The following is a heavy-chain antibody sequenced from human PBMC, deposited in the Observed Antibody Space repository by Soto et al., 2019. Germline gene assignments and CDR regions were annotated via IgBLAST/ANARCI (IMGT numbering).Heavy chain of an antibody. D-gene: IGHD2-15*01. Sequence: SETLSLTCTVSGGSISSGGYYWSWIRQHPGKGLEWIGYIYYSGSTYYNPSLKSRVTISVDTSKNQFSLKLSSVTTADTAVYYCARVGDCSGGSCDSYHFDYWGQGTLVTVSS. J-gene: IGHJ4*02. V-gene: IGHV4-31*03. CDR3: ARVGDCSGGSCDSYHFDY. CDR2: IYYSGST. CDR1: GGSISSGGYY.